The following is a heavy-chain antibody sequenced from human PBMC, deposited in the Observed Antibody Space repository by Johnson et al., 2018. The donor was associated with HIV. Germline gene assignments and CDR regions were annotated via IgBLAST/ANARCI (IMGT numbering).Heavy chain of an antibody. CDR3: AREVGSWYSSSSGAFDI. D-gene: IGHD6-6*01. Sequence: VQLVESGGGLVQPGGSLRLSCAASGFTFSSYDMHWVRQATGKGLEWVSAIGTAGDTYYPGSVKGRFTISRENAKNSLYLQMNSLRAGDTAVYYCAREVGSWYSSSSGAFDIWDQGTMVTVSS. CDR1: GFTFSSYD. J-gene: IGHJ3*02. V-gene: IGHV3-13*01. CDR2: IGTAGDT.